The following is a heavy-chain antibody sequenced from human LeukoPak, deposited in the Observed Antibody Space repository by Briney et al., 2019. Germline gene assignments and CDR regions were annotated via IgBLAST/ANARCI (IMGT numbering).Heavy chain of an antibody. CDR1: GFAFGSYA. V-gene: IGHV3-30-3*01. J-gene: IGHJ4*02. Sequence: GTSLRLSCEASGFAFGSYAMHWVRQAPGRGLEWVAVISHDGDNTNSGESVRGRFTLSRDNLKNTLYLQMNSLRAEDTAVYYCARGSMVLDYWGQGTLVTVSS. CDR3: ARGSMVLDY. CDR2: ISHDGDNT. D-gene: IGHD3-10*01.